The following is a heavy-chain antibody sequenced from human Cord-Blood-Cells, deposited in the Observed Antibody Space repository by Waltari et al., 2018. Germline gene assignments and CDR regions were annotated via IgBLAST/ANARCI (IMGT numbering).Heavy chain of an antibody. CDR1: GGTFSSYA. Sequence: QVQLVQSGAEVKKPGSSVKVSCKASGGTFSSYAISWVRQAPGQGLEWMGGIIPIFGTANYAQKFQGRVTITADESTSTAYMELSSLRSEDTAVYYCARIVVVPAAPPYYYYMDVWGKGTTVTVSS. J-gene: IGHJ6*03. V-gene: IGHV1-69*01. CDR3: ARIVVVPAAPPYYYYMDV. D-gene: IGHD2-2*01. CDR2: IIPIFGTA.